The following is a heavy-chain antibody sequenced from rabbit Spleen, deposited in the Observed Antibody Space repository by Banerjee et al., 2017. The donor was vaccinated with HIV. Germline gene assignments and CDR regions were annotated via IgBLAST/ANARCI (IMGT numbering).Heavy chain of an antibody. D-gene: IGHD4-1*01. CDR3: VREVAAKFNL. Sequence: QEQLVESGGGLVQPGGSLKLSCKASGFDFSSYGVSWVRQDPGKGLEWIGYIDPVFVITYFANCVSGRFTISSHNAQNTLFLQLNSLTAADTATYFCVREVAAKFNLWGPGTLVTVS. V-gene: IGHV1S47*01. J-gene: IGHJ4*01. CDR1: GFDFSSYG. CDR2: IDPVFVIT.